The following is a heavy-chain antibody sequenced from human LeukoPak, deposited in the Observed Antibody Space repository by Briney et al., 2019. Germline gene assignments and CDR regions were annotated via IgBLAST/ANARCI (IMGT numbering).Heavy chain of an antibody. J-gene: IGHJ4*02. V-gene: IGHV3-64*04. CDR1: GFTFSSYA. Sequence: GGSLRLSCSASGFTFSSYAMHWVRRAPGKGLEYVSAISSNGGSTYYADSVKGRFTISRDNAKNSLYLQMNSLRAEDTAVYYCALFRYCSSTSCPKGGWGQGTLVTVSS. CDR3: ALFRYCSSTSCPKGG. D-gene: IGHD2-2*01. CDR2: ISSNGGST.